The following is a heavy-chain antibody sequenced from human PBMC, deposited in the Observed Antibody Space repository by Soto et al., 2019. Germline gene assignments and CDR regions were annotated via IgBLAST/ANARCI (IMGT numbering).Heavy chain of an antibody. CDR3: ERRGYSYGDFDY. V-gene: IGHV4-31*03. J-gene: IGHJ4*02. CDR2: IYYSGST. D-gene: IGHD5-18*01. CDR1: GGSISSGGYY. Sequence: QVQLQESGPGLVKPSQTLSLTCTVSGGSISSGGYYWSWIRQHPGKGLEWIGYIYYSGSTYYNPSLKSRVTISVDTYKNQFSLKLSSVTAADTAVYYCERRGYSYGDFDYWGQGTLVTVSS.